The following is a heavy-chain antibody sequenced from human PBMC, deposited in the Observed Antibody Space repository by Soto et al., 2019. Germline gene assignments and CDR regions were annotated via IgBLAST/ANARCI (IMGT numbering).Heavy chain of an antibody. V-gene: IGHV3-30*18. J-gene: IGHJ3*02. CDR1: GFIFSSYG. D-gene: IGHD3-16*02. CDR2: ISYDGSNT. Sequence: QVQLLESGGGVVQSGRSLRLSCEASGFIFSSYGMNWVRQAPGKGLEWVAVISYDGSNTYYAEYVEGRFTISRDNSKNTLDLQINSLRPEDTAVYYCAKGGSVSYRHAFDIWGQGTVVTVSS. CDR3: AKGGSVSYRHAFDI.